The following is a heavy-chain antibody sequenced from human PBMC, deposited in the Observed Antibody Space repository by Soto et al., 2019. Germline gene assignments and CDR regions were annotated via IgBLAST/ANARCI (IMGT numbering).Heavy chain of an antibody. CDR3: ARARYYDFWSGYYYYYGMDV. CDR1: GGSISSGGYY. V-gene: IGHV4-30-4*08. Sequence: PSETLSLTCTVAGGSISSGGYYWSCIRQHPGKGLEWIGYIYYSGSTYYNPSLKSRVTISVDTSKNLFSLKLSSVTAADTAVYYCARARYYDFWSGYYYYYGMDVWGQGTTVTVSS. J-gene: IGHJ6*02. CDR2: IYYSGST. D-gene: IGHD3-3*01.